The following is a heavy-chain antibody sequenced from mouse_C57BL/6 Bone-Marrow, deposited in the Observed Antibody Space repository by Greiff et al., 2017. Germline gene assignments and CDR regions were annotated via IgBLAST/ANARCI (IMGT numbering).Heavy chain of an antibody. CDR2: IYPRSGNT. CDR1: GYTFTSYG. D-gene: IGHD2-5*01. V-gene: IGHV1-81*01. CDR3: ACPLYYSNYDWYFDV. Sequence: QVQLKESGAELARPGASVKLSCKASGYTFTSYGISWVKQRTGQGLEWIGEIYPRSGNTYYNEKFKGKATLTADKSSSTAYMELRSLTSEDSAVYFCACPLYYSNYDWYFDVWGTGTTVTVSS. J-gene: IGHJ1*03.